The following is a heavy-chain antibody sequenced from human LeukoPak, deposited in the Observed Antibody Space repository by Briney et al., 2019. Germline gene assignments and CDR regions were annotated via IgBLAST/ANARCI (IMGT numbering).Heavy chain of an antibody. D-gene: IGHD3-22*01. CDR3: ARVLYYYDSSGYPFYFDY. Sequence: SETLSLTCTVSGGSVSSDSYYWSWIRQPPGKGPEWIGYIYYSGSTNYNPSLKSRVTISVDTSKNQFSLKLSSVTAADTAVYYCARVLYYYDSSGYPFYFDYWGQGTLVTVSS. CDR1: GGSVSSDSYY. V-gene: IGHV4-61*01. CDR2: IYYSGST. J-gene: IGHJ4*02.